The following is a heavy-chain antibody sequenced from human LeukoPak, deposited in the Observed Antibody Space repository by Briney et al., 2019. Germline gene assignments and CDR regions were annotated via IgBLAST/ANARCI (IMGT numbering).Heavy chain of an antibody. CDR3: ARAAVVPAAAWAFDI. CDR1: GYTFTGYC. J-gene: IGHJ3*02. CDR2: INPNSGGT. Sequence: ASVKVSCKASGYTFTGYCMHWVRQAPGQGLEWMGWINPNSGGTNYAQKFQGRVTMTRDTSISTAYMELSRLRSDDTAVYYCARAAVVPAAAWAFDIWGQGTMVTVSS. D-gene: IGHD2-2*01. V-gene: IGHV1-2*02.